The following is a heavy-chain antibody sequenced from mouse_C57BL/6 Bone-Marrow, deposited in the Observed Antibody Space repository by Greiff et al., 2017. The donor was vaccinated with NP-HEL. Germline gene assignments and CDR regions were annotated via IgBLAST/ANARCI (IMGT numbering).Heavy chain of an antibody. V-gene: IGHV1-39*01. CDR2: INPNYGPT. D-gene: IGHD2-10*02. CDR1: GYSFTDYY. Sequence: VQLQQPGTELVKPGASVNISCKASGYSFTDYYMNWMKPSTGKSLEWIGVINPNYGPTSYNQKFKGKATLTVDKSSSTASMQLNSLTSDDSAVHYCARKEYDDGADAMAHWGQGASVTVSS. J-gene: IGHJ4*01. CDR3: ARKEYDDGADAMAH.